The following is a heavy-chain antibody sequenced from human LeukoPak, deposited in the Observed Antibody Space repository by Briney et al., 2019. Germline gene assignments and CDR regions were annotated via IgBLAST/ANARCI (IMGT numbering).Heavy chain of an antibody. CDR3: ARGRAIVVVPAATDY. D-gene: IGHD2-2*01. Sequence: PGGSLRLSCAASGFTFDDYGMSWVRQAPGKGLEWVSGINWNGDSTGYADSVKGRFTISRDNAKNSLYLQMNSLRAEDTALYYCARGRAIVVVPAATDYWGQGTLVTVSS. J-gene: IGHJ4*02. CDR2: INWNGDST. V-gene: IGHV3-20*04. CDR1: GFTFDDYG.